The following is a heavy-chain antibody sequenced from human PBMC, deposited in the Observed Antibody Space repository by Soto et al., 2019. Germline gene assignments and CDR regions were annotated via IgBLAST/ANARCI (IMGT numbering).Heavy chain of an antibody. D-gene: IGHD6-13*01. V-gene: IGHV3-23*01. CDR3: AKHKKGSSWSYFDY. CDR2: ITGSGAVI. Sequence: PGGSLRLSCAASGFTFTNYAMSWVRQAPGKGLEWVSGITGSGAVISYADSVKGRFTISRDTSQNTLFLQMNSLGAADTAVYYCAKHKKGSSWSYFDYWGQATLVTVSS. J-gene: IGHJ4*02. CDR1: GFTFTNYA.